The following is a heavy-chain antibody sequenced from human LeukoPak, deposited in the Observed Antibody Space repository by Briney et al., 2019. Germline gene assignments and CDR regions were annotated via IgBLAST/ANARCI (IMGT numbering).Heavy chain of an antibody. CDR2: ISFDEKHK. D-gene: IGHD3-16*01. Sequence: GGSLRLSCAASGFTLSTYTVHWVRQTPGKGLEWVALISFDEKHKDFADSVKGRFSISRDTSKNTVSLQMDSLTTDDAAGYYFAXXXXXXXFYXGTFDIWGQGSIVTVSS. CDR3: AXXXXXXXFYXGTFDI. CDR1: GFTLSTYT. J-gene: IGHJ3*02. V-gene: IGHV3-30*04.